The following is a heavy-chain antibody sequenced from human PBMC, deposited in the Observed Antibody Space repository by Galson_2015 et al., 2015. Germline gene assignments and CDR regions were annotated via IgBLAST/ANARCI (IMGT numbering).Heavy chain of an antibody. CDR2: IYSGGST. V-gene: IGHV3-53*01. J-gene: IGHJ6*02. CDR1: GFTVSSNY. CDR3: ARGLKIGYYYGMDV. Sequence: SLRLSCAASGFTVSSNYMSWVRQAPGKGLEWVSVIYSGGSTYYADSVKGRFTISRDNSKNTLYLQMNSLRAEGTAVYYCARGLKIGYYYGMDVWGQGTPVTVSS.